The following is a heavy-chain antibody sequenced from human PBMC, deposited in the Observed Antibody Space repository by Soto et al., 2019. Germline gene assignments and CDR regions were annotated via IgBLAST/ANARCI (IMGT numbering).Heavy chain of an antibody. Sequence: GGSLRLSCAASGFTFSSYAMSWVRQAPGKGLEWVSAISGSGGSTYYADSVKGRFTISRDNSKNTLYLQMNSLRAEDTAVYYRAKDGGFGVVIPTWFDPWGQGTLVTVSS. J-gene: IGHJ5*02. CDR3: AKDGGFGVVIPTWFDP. CDR2: ISGSGGST. CDR1: GFTFSSYA. V-gene: IGHV3-23*01. D-gene: IGHD3-3*01.